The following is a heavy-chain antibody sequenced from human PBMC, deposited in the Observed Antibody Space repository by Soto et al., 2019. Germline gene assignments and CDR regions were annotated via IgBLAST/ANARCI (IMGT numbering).Heavy chain of an antibody. D-gene: IGHD2-15*01. V-gene: IGHV3-30-3*01. CDR1: GFILSTYA. J-gene: IGHJ6*02. CDR2: ISYDGNNK. Sequence: QVQLVESGGGVVQPGRSLRLSCAASGFILSTYAMYWVRQAPGKGLEWVAVISYDGNNKYYADSVKGRFTISRDNSKHTLYLQMNSLRAEDTAVYYCARAGCDGGSCYTLVGLRYGMDVWGQGTTVTVSS. CDR3: ARAGCDGGSCYTLVGLRYGMDV.